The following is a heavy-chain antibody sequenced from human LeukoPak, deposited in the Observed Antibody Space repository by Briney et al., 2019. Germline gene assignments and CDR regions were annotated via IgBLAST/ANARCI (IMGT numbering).Heavy chain of an antibody. CDR2: MNPNSGNT. D-gene: IGHD4-11*01. V-gene: IGHV1-8*03. J-gene: IGHJ6*03. CDR1: GYTFTSYD. CDR3: ARADYSPGYMDV. Sequence: ASVTVSCKASGYTFTSYDINWVRQATGQGLEWMGWMNPNSGNTGYAQKFQGRVTITRNTSISTAYMELSSLRSEDTAVYYCARADYSPGYMDVWGKGATVTVSS.